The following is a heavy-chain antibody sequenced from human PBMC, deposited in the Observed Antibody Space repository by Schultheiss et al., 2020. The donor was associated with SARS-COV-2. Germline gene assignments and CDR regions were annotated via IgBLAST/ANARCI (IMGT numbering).Heavy chain of an antibody. J-gene: IGHJ6*03. CDR3: AREGYYCSSTSCPESWYYYYYMDV. D-gene: IGHD2-2*01. Sequence: GSLRLSCAASGFTFSSYWMSWVRQAPGKGLEWVANIKQDGSEKYYVDSVKGRFTISRDNAKNSLYLQMNSLRAEDTAVYYCAREGYYCSSTSCPESWYYYYYMDVWGKGTTVTVSS. V-gene: IGHV3-7*03. CDR1: GFTFSSYW. CDR2: IKQDGSEK.